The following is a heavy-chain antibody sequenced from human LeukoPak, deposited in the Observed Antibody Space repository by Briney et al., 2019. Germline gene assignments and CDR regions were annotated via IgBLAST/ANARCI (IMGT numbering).Heavy chain of an antibody. Sequence: SVKVSCKASGGTFSSYAISWVRQAPGQGLEWMGRIIPILGIANYAQKFQGRVTITADKSTSTAYMELSSLRSEDTAVYYCARDPYYYDSGGARYYYYGMDVWGQGTTVTVSS. V-gene: IGHV1-69*04. J-gene: IGHJ6*02. D-gene: IGHD3-22*01. CDR1: GGTFSSYA. CDR3: ARDPYYYDSGGARYYYYGMDV. CDR2: IIPILGIA.